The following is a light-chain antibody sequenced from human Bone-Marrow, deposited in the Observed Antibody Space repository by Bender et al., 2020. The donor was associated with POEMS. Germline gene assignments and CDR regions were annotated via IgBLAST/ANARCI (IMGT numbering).Light chain of an antibody. V-gene: IGLV1-44*01. CDR2: SSH. Sequence: QSVLTQPPSASGTPGQRVTISCSGSSSNIGSKYVCWYQQLPGTAPKLLIYSSHRQPSEVPDRCSGSRSGTSASLAISGVQSEEEDDYYCAVWDDSLNGWVFGGGTKLTVL. J-gene: IGLJ3*02. CDR3: AVWDDSLNGWV. CDR1: SSNIGSKY.